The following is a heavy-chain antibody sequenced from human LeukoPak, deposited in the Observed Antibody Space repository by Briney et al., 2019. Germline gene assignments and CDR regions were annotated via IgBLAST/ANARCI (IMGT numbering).Heavy chain of an antibody. V-gene: IGHV3-23*01. Sequence: PGGSLRLSRAASGFSFSTYTMNWVRQAPGKGLEWVSAINGRGDSTFYADSVKGQFTISRDNSKITVYLQMNSLRADDTAVYYCAKERQTGDYFTSDFWGQGTLVTVSS. CDR2: INGRGDST. D-gene: IGHD4-17*01. CDR3: AKERQTGDYFTSDF. CDR1: GFSFSTYT. J-gene: IGHJ4*02.